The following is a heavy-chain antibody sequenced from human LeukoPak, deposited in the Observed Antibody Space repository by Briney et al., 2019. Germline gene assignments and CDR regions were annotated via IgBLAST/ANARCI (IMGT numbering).Heavy chain of an antibody. D-gene: IGHD1-26*01. CDR3: ARDHGGSYSY. V-gene: IGHV3-74*01. Sequence: PGGSLRLSCAASGFTFSSYWMHWVRQTPGKGLVWVSRIKSDGSTIYADSVKGRFTISRDNAKNSLYLQMNSLRAEDTAVYYCARDHGGSYSYWGQGTLVTVSS. J-gene: IGHJ4*02. CDR2: IKSDGST. CDR1: GFTFSSYW.